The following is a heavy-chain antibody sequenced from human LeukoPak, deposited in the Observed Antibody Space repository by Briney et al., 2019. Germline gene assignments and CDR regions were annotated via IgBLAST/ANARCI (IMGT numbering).Heavy chain of an antibody. CDR3: ARGLGSTSFDY. D-gene: IGHD2-2*01. CDR1: GYTFTSYY. CDR2: INPSGGST. J-gene: IGHJ4*02. V-gene: IGHV1-46*01. Sequence: ASVKVSCKASGYTFTSYYMHWVRQAPGQGLEWMGIINPSGGSTSYAQEFHDRVTITRDTSASTAYMYMSSLRSEDMAVYYCARGLGSTSFDYWGQGTLVTVSS.